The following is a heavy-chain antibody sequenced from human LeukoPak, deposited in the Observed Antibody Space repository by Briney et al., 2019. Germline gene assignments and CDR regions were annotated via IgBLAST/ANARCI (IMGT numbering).Heavy chain of an antibody. Sequence: ASVKVSCKLSGYTLTELFMHWVRQAPAKGLEWMGGFDPEDGETIYAQKFQSRVTMTEDTSTDTAYMELSSLRSEDTAVYYCATEYYYGSGYNWFDPWGQGTLVTVSS. CDR2: FDPEDGET. J-gene: IGHJ5*02. V-gene: IGHV1-24*01. CDR3: ATEYYYGSGYNWFDP. CDR1: GYTLTELF. D-gene: IGHD3-10*01.